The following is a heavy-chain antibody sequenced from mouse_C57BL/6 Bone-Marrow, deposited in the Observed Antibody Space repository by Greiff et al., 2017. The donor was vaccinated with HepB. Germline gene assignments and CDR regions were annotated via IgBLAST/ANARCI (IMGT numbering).Heavy chain of an antibody. Sequence: EVQLQESGPGMVKPSQSLSLTCTVTGYSITSGYDWHWIRHFPGNKLEWMGYISYSGSTNYNPSLKSRISITHDTSKNHFFLKLNSVTTEDTATYYCARAKEVYYAMDYWGQGTSVTVSS. CDR2: ISYSGST. V-gene: IGHV3-1*01. CDR3: ARAKEVYYAMDY. J-gene: IGHJ4*01. CDR1: GYSITSGYD.